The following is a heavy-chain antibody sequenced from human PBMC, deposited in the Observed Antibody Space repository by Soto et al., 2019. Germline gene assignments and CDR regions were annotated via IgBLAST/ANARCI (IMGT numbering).Heavy chain of an antibody. CDR2: GSNTGNT. V-gene: IGHV4-39*01. J-gene: IGHJ3*02. Sequence: QLQLQESGPGLVKPSETLSLTCSVSGGSIRGGYYWGWVRQPPGKGLEGIGCGSNTGNTYQSTSLKSRLIISADPPNNQFSLRLSSVTAEDTAVYDCARCRFYSSTWYTAFDIWGHGTTVTVPS. D-gene: IGHD6-13*01. CDR3: ARCRFYSSTWYTAFDI. CDR1: GGSIRGGYY.